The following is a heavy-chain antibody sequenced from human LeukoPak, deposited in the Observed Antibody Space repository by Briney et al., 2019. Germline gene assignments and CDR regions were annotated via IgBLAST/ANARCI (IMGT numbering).Heavy chain of an antibody. CDR3: ARESDKGLSYYFDY. CDR1: GGSFSGYY. Sequence: SETLSLTCAVYGGSFSGYYWSWIRQPPGKGLEWIGEINHSGSTNYNPSLKSRVTISVDTSKNQFSLKLSSVTAADTAVYYCARESDKGLSYYFDYWGQGTLVTVSS. CDR2: INHSGST. V-gene: IGHV4-34*01. J-gene: IGHJ4*02. D-gene: IGHD3-9*01.